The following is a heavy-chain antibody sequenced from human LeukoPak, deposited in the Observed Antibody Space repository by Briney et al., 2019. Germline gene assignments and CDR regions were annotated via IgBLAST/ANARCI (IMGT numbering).Heavy chain of an antibody. CDR1: GYIFTNYG. J-gene: IGHJ4*02. Sequence: GASVKVSCKASGYIFTNYGISWVRQAPAQGLEWMGWISAYSGNTNYVQKFQDRVTMTTDTSTSTAYMKLRSLRSDDTAVYFCARDMATVQHQDWGQGTLVTVSS. CDR3: ARDMATVQHQD. CDR2: ISAYSGNT. D-gene: IGHD4-17*01. V-gene: IGHV1-18*01.